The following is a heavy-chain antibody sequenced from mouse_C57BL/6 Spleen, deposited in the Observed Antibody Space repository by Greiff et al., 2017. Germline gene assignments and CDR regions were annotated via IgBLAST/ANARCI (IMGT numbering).Heavy chain of an antibody. J-gene: IGHJ3*01. D-gene: IGHD2-4*01. V-gene: IGHV1-52*01. CDR1: GYTFTSYW. Sequence: VQLQQPGAELVRPGSSVKLSCKASGYTFTSYWMHWVKQRPIQGLEWIGNIDPSDSETHYNQKFKDKATLTVDKSSSTAYMQLSSLTSEDSAVYYCARGPYDYDRAWFAYWGQGTLVTVSA. CDR2: IDPSDSET. CDR3: ARGPYDYDRAWFAY.